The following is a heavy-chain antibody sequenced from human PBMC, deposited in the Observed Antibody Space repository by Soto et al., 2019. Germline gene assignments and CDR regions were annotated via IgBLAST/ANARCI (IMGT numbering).Heavy chain of an antibody. J-gene: IGHJ5*02. Sequence: GASVKVSCKASGYTFTSYGISWVRQATGQGLEWMGWMNPNSGNTGYAQKFQGRVTMTRNTSISTAYMELSSLRSEDTAVYYCARGHDYFDYGDALWFDPWGQGTLVTVSS. CDR3: ARGHDYFDYGDALWFDP. V-gene: IGHV1-8*02. CDR1: GYTFTSYG. CDR2: MNPNSGNT. D-gene: IGHD4-17*01.